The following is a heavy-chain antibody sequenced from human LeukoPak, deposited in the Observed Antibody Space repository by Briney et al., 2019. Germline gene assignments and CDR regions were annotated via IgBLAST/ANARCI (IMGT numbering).Heavy chain of an antibody. D-gene: IGHD3-3*01. Sequence: GGSLRPSCAASGFTFTMYVMSWVRQAPGKGLEWVSGISGSGAKKYYADSVKGRFTISKDNSKNTLFLQMNTLRAEDTALYYCTKARYYDFWSGYKGDAFDIWGQGTMVAVSS. V-gene: IGHV3-23*01. CDR3: TKARYYDFWSGYKGDAFDI. CDR2: ISGSGAKK. J-gene: IGHJ3*02. CDR1: GFTFTMYV.